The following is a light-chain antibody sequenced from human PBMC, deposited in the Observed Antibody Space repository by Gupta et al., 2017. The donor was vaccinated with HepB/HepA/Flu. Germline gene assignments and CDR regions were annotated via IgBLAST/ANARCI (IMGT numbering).Light chain of an antibody. V-gene: IGLV2-14*03. CDR2: DVS. Sequence: QSALTQPASVSGSPGQSTTISCTGTSSDVGGYNCVSWYQQHPGKAPKLMIYDVSKRPSGVSNRFAGSKSGNTASLTISGLQAEDEADYYCSSYTSSSTVVFGGGTKLTVL. CDR3: SSYTSSSTVV. CDR1: SSDVGGYNC. J-gene: IGLJ2*01.